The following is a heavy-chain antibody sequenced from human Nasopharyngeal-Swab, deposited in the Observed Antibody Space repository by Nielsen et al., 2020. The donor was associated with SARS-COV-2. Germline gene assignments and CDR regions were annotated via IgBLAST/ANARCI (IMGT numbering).Heavy chain of an antibody. CDR1: GFTFSSCS. V-gene: IGHV3-48*02. D-gene: IGHD5-18*01. CDR3: ASSGYRLDYYSMDV. CDR2: ISSRSSNI. J-gene: IGHJ6*02. Sequence: GESLKISCAASGFTFSSCSMNWVRQAPGKGLEWVSYISSRSSNIYYADSVKGRFTISRDNAKNSLYLQMNSLGDEDTAVYYCASSGYRLDYYSMDVWGQGTTVTVSS.